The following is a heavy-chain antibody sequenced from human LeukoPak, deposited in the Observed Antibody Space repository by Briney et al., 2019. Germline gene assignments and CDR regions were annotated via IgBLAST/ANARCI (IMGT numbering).Heavy chain of an antibody. V-gene: IGHV4-59*01. Sequence: SETLSLTCTVSGGSISSYYWSWIRQPPGKGLGWIGYIYYSGSTNYNPSLKSRVTISVDTSKNQFSLKLSSVTAADTAMYYCARGTLRSTSCYFDHWGQGTLVTVSS. CDR2: IYYSGST. D-gene: IGHD2-2*01. CDR1: GGSISSYY. CDR3: ARGTLRSTSCYFDH. J-gene: IGHJ4*02.